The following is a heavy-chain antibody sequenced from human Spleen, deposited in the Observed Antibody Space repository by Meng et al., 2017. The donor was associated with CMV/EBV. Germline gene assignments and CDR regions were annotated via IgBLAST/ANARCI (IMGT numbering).Heavy chain of an antibody. D-gene: IGHD1-26*01. J-gene: IGHJ4*02. V-gene: IGHV3-53*01. CDR2: IFSGSNT. CDR3: ESGPSGGFGGVDY. Sequence: CASSGFALISTYVSCVCQPPRPRLELVSVIFSGSNTYSTDSAKCRFTISRVHSKNTLYLQMNSLRAEETALYYCESGPSGGFGGVDYWGPGTLVTVSS. CDR1: GFALISTY.